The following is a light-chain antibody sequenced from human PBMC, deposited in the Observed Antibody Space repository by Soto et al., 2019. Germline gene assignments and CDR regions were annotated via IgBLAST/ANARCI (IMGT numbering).Light chain of an antibody. CDR3: QQYNNWPPWT. Sequence: EIVMTQSPATLSVSPGERATISCRGSQSVSSNLAWYQQTPGQAHRLLIYGAYTRATGIPPRFSGTGSGTEFTLTISSLQSEDFAVYYCQQYNNWPPWTFGQGTKVDIK. V-gene: IGKV3-15*01. CDR2: GAY. J-gene: IGKJ1*01. CDR1: QSVSSN.